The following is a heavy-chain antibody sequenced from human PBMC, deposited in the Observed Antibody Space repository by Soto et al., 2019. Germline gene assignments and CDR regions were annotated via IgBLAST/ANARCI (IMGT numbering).Heavy chain of an antibody. J-gene: IGHJ6*02. CDR3: GKDVGDYVPYYYGVDV. CDR2: IAYDGNEK. CDR1: GFTFKTHA. D-gene: IGHD1-26*01. Sequence: QVQLVESGGGVVQPGTSLRLPCAASGFTFKTHAMHWVRQAPGKGLEWMAVIAYDGNEKFYADSVKGRFTISRDHSKNALYLQINTLRNEETAVYYCGKDVGDYVPYYYGVDVWGQGTTVTVSS. V-gene: IGHV3-30*18.